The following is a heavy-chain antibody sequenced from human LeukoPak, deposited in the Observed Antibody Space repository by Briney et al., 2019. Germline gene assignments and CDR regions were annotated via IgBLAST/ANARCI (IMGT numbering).Heavy chain of an antibody. CDR3: AKVEYYYDSSGYSDY. J-gene: IGHJ4*02. CDR1: GFTFSSYA. D-gene: IGHD3-22*01. CDR2: ISGSGGST. V-gene: IGHV3-23*01. Sequence: GGSLRLSCAASGFTFSSYAMSWVRQAPGKGLEWVSAISGSGGSTYYADSVKGRFTISRDNSKSTLYLQMNSLRAEDTAVYYCAKVEYYYDSSGYSDYWGQGTLVTVSS.